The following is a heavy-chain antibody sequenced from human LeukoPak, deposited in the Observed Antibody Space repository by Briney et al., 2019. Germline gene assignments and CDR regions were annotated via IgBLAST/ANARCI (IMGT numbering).Heavy chain of an antibody. CDR3: ARAYKGIFGGFDY. CDR1: RFTFSNYW. D-gene: IGHD2-21*01. J-gene: IGHJ4*02. V-gene: IGHV3-7*01. CDR2: IKQDGSEK. Sequence: GGSLRLSCATSRFTFSNYWMTWVRQAPGKGLEWVANIKQDGSEKYYVDSVKGRFTISRDNAKSSLHLQMNNLRAEDTAVYYCARAYKGIFGGFDYWGQGTLVTVSS.